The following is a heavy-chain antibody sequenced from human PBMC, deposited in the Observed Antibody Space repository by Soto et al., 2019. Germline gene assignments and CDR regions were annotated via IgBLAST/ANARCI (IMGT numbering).Heavy chain of an antibody. Sequence: QVQLVESGGGVVQPGRSLRLSCAASGFPFSSYGMHWVRQAPGKGLEWVAVVWYDGNNKIYADSVKGRFTISRDNSKNTLYLQMNSLRAEDTAVYYCARESVAIAAPVDYFDCWGQGTLVTVSS. D-gene: IGHD6-13*01. J-gene: IGHJ4*02. CDR3: ARESVAIAAPVDYFDC. V-gene: IGHV3-33*01. CDR2: VWYDGNNK. CDR1: GFPFSSYG.